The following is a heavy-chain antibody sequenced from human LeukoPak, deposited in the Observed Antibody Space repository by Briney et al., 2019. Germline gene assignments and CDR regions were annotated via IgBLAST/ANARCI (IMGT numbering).Heavy chain of an antibody. CDR1: GFSFSNCS. V-gene: IGHV3-21*01. CDR3: AGDYEGNLAFDI. CDR2: ISSSSTYI. D-gene: IGHD4-23*01. J-gene: IGHJ3*02. Sequence: GGSLRLSCAASGFSFSNCSMNWVRQAPGKGLEWVSSISSSSTYIYYADSSEGRFTISRDNVRNSLYLQMNGLRAEDTAVYYCAGDYEGNLAFDIWGQGTMVTVSS.